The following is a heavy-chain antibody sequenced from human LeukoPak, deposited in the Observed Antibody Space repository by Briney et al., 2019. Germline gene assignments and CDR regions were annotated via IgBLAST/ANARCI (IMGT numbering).Heavy chain of an antibody. V-gene: IGHV1-18*01. CDR1: GYTFTSYG. CDR2: INVYNGDT. D-gene: IGHD3-10*01. Sequence: GASVKVSCKASGYTFTSYGISWVRQAPGQGLERMAWINVYNGDTYYAQKFQGRVTMTTDTSTSTAYMELRSLRADDTAVYYCARDGGYGSGSYYNVGVDYWGQGTLVTVSS. CDR3: ARDGGYGSGSYYNVGVDY. J-gene: IGHJ4*02.